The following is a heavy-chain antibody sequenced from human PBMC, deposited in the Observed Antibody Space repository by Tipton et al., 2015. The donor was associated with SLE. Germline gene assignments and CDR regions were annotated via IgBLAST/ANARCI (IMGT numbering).Heavy chain of an antibody. CDR3: AKDRDILVAHFDY. J-gene: IGHJ4*02. CDR1: GFVFSNYA. CDR2: IWFDGSNQ. V-gene: IGHV3-33*06. Sequence: RSLRLSCAASGFVFSNYAMHWVRQAPGKGLEWVAAIWFDGSNQYYGDSVKGRFTVSRDNSKNTLNLLMNSLRAEDTAIYYCAKDRDILVAHFDYWGQGTPVTVSS. D-gene: IGHD3-9*01.